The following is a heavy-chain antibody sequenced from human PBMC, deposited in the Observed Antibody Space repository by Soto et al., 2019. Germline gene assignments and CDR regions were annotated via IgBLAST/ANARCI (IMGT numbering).Heavy chain of an antibody. CDR1: GFTVSSNY. V-gene: IGHV3-66*01. CDR2: IYSGGST. D-gene: IGHD1-26*01. J-gene: IGHJ3*02. Sequence: GGSLRLSCAASGFTVSSNYMSWVRQAPGKGLEWVSLIYSGGSTYYADAVKGRFMISRDNSKNTLYLQMNSLRAEDTAVYYGAKRRGTVGVLFDAFDIWGQGTMVTVSS. CDR3: AKRRGTVGVLFDAFDI.